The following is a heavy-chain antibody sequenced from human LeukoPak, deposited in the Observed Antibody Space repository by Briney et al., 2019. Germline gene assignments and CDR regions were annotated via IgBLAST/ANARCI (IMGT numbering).Heavy chain of an antibody. V-gene: IGHV3-21*01. D-gene: IGHD5-12*01. CDR3: ARSGYSGYAPHQD. J-gene: IGHJ4*02. CDR1: GFTFSSYS. CDR2: ISSSSSYK. Sequence: GGSLRLSCAASGFTFSSYSMNWVRQAPGKGLEWVSSISSSSSYKYYADSVKGRFTISRDNAKNSLYLQMNSLRAEDTAVYYCARSGYSGYAPHQDWGQGTLVTVSS.